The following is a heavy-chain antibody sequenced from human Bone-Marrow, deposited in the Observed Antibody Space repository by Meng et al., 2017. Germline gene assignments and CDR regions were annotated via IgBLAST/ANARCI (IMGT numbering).Heavy chain of an antibody. V-gene: IGHV4-34*01. CDR1: GGSFSGYY. J-gene: IGHJ5*02. CDR3: ARVGVVVITPNWFDP. Sequence: GQLQQWGAGLLKHSGTLSLTGAVYGGSFSGYYWSWIRQPPGKGLEWIGEINHSGSTNYNPSLKSRVTISVDTSKNQFSLKLSSVTAADTAVYYCARVGVVVITPNWFDPWGQGTLVTVSS. CDR2: INHSGST. D-gene: IGHD3-22*01.